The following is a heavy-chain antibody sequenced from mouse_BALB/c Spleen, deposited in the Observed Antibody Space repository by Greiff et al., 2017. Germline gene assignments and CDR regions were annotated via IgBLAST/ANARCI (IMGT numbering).Heavy chain of an antibody. V-gene: IGHV7-3*02. J-gene: IGHJ3*01. Sequence: EVHLVESGGGLVQPGGSLRLSCATSGFTFTDYYMSWVRQPPGKALEWLGFIRNKANGYTTEYSASVKGRFTISRDNSQSILYLQMNTLRAEDSATYYCARENDGYYGGFAYWGQGTLVTVSA. CDR2: IRNKANGYTT. D-gene: IGHD2-3*01. CDR1: GFTFTDYY. CDR3: ARENDGYYGGFAY.